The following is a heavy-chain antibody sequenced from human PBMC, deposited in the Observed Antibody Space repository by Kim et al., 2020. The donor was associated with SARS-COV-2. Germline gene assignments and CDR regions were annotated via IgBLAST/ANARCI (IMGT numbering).Heavy chain of an antibody. J-gene: IGHJ4*02. CDR2: IWYDGSNK. CDR3: ARGRFWSGTLDY. D-gene: IGHD3-3*01. V-gene: IGHV3-33*01. Sequence: GGSLRLSCAASGFTFSSYGMHWVRQAPGKGLEWVAVIWYDGSNKYYADSVKGRFTISRDNSKNTLYLQMNSLRAEDTAVYYCARGRFWSGTLDYWGQGTLVTVSS. CDR1: GFTFSSYG.